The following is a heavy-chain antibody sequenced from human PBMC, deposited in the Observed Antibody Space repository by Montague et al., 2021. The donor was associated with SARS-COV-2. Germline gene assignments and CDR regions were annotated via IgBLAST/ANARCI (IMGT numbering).Heavy chain of an antibody. J-gene: IGHJ6*02. D-gene: IGHD2-15*01. CDR3: ARHPIGSFPRYGMDV. CDR2: IYYSGST. Sequence: SETLSLTCTVSGGSISSYYWSWIRQPPGKGLEWIGYIYYSGSTNYKPSRKSRVTISVDTSKNQFSLKLSSVTAADTAVYYCARHPIGSFPRYGMDVWGQGTKVTVYS. V-gene: IGHV4-59*08. CDR1: GGSISSYY.